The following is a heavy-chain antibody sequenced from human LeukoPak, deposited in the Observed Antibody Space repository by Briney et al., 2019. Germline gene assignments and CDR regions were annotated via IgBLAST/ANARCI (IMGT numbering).Heavy chain of an antibody. D-gene: IGHD3-3*01. Sequence: GGSLRLSCAASGFTFSSYWMSWVRQAPGKGREWVANIKQDGSEKYDVDSVKGRFTISRDNAKNSLYLQMNSLRAEDTAVYYCARDLTYYDFWSGYYTGAYYYYMDLWGKGPTVTVSS. CDR2: IKQDGSEK. CDR1: GFTFSSYW. J-gene: IGHJ6*03. CDR3: ARDLTYYDFWSGYYTGAYYYYMDL. V-gene: IGHV3-7*01.